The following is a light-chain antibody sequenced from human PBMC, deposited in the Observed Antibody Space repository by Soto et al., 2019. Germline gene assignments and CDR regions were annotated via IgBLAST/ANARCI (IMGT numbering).Light chain of an antibody. CDR3: CSLTTSHTYV. CDR2: HVT. CDR1: SSDIGHYDY. Sequence: QSALAQPASVSGAPGQSITISCTGTSSDIGHYDYVSWYQQHPGKAPKLMIYHVTYRPSGVSNRYSGSKSGNSASLTISGLQADDEADYYCCSLTTSHTYVFGSGTKVTVL. V-gene: IGLV2-14*03. J-gene: IGLJ1*01.